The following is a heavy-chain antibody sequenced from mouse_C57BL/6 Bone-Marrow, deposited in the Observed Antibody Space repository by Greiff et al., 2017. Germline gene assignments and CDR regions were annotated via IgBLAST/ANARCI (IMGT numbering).Heavy chain of an antibody. CDR1: GFTFSSYA. J-gene: IGHJ3*01. CDR2: ISDGGSYT. V-gene: IGHV5-4*03. Sequence: EVKLVESGGGLVKPGGSLKLSCAASGFTFSSYAMSWVRQTPEKRLEWVATISDGGSYTYYPDNVKGRFTISRDNAKNNLYLQMSHLKSEDTAMYYYARGEAWFAYWGQGTLVTVSA. CDR3: ARGEAWFAY.